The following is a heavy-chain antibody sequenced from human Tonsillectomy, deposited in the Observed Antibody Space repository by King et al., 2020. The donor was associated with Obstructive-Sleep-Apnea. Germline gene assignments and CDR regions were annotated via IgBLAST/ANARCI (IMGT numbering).Heavy chain of an antibody. D-gene: IGHD5-18*01. V-gene: IGHV3-33*01. J-gene: IGHJ6*02. Sequence: VQLVESGGGVVQPGRSLRLSCAAAGFTFSSYGMHWVRQAPGKGLEWVAVIWYDGSNKYYADSVKGRFTISRDNSKNTLDLQMNSLRAEETALYYCARVRIQLWYSMDVWGQGTTVTVSS. CDR2: IWYDGSNK. CDR3: ARVRIQLWYSMDV. CDR1: GFTFSSYG.